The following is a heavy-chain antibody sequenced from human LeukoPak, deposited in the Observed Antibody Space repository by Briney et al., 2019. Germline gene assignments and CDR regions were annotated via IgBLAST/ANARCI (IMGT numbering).Heavy chain of an antibody. Sequence: PSETLSLTCTVSGGSISSYYWSWVRQPPGEGLEWIGYIYFSGSTNHNPSLKRRVTISGDTSKNQFSLRLSSVTAADTAVYYCARHLIREDYSRSSIGFDPWGQGTLVTVSS. CDR1: GGSISSYY. CDR2: IYFSGST. CDR3: ARHLIREDYSRSSIGFDP. D-gene: IGHD6-6*01. V-gene: IGHV4-59*08. J-gene: IGHJ5*02.